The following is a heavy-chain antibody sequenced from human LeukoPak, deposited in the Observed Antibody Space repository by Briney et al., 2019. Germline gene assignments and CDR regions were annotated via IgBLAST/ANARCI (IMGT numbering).Heavy chain of an antibody. CDR1: GFTFSSYA. D-gene: IGHD3-16*02. Sequence: PGGSLRLSCAASGFTFSSYAMSWVRQAPGKGLEWDSAISGSGGSTYYADSVKGRLTISRGNSKNTLYLQMRSLRAEDTAVYYCAKACWGHGPLGEVSFHWGPGTPVNVFS. CDR2: ISGSGGST. V-gene: IGHV3-23*01. J-gene: IGHJ6*01. CDR3: AKACWGHGPLGEVSFH.